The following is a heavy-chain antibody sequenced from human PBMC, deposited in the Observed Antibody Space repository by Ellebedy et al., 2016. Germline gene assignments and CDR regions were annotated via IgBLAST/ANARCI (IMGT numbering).Heavy chain of an antibody. CDR1: GGSISSSRCY. J-gene: IGHJ4*02. Sequence: SETLSLTXTVSGGSISSSRCYWGWIRQPPGKGLEWIGSIYYSGSTYYNPSLKSRVTISVDTSKNQFSLKLSSVTAADTAVYYCASRSVSGYDQPDYWGQGTLVTVSS. CDR2: IYYSGST. V-gene: IGHV4-39*01. D-gene: IGHD5-12*01. CDR3: ASRSVSGYDQPDY.